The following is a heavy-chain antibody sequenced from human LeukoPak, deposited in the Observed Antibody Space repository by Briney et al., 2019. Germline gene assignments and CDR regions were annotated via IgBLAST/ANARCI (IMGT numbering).Heavy chain of an antibody. CDR1: GGTFSTYA. Sequence: GASVKVSCKASGGTFSTYAISWLRQAPGQGLEWMGGIIPIYGIANYAQKLRGRVTITADESTSTSYMEVNGLRSEDTAVYYCAREATPQTCTLYYYYYYMDVWGNGTPVTVSS. CDR3: AREATPQTCTLYYYYYYMDV. J-gene: IGHJ6*03. V-gene: IGHV1-69*13. CDR2: IIPIYGIA.